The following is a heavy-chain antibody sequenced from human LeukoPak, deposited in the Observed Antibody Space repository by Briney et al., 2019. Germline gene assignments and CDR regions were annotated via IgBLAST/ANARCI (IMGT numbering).Heavy chain of an antibody. CDR3: AKAPYDTSGFSPPNYFDY. CDR2: ISGSGGST. J-gene: IGHJ4*02. CDR1: GFTFSSYA. Sequence: GGSLRLSCAASGFTFSSYAMSWVRQAPGKGLEWVSTISGSGGSTHFADSVKGRFTISRDNSKNTLFLQMNSLRAEDTAVYYCAKAPYDTSGFSPPNYFDYWGQGTLVTVSS. V-gene: IGHV3-23*01. D-gene: IGHD3-22*01.